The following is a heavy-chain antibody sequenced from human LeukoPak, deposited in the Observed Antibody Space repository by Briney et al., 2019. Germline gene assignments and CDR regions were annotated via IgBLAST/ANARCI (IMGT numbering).Heavy chain of an antibody. D-gene: IGHD6-13*01. CDR1: GYTFTSYA. V-gene: IGHV1-3*01. CDR3: ARGLIELYSTHRYYYYGMDV. J-gene: IGHJ6*02. Sequence: ASVKVSCKASGYTFTSYAMHWVRQAPGQRLEWMGWINAGNGNTKYSQKFQGRVTITRDTSASTAYMELSSLRSEDTAVYYCARGLIELYSTHRYYYYGMDVWGQGTTVTVSS. CDR2: INAGNGNT.